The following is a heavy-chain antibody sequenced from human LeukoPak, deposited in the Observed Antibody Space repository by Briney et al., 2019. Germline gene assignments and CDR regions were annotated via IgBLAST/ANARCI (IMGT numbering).Heavy chain of an antibody. CDR2: TSTDGSTT. J-gene: IGHJ6*02. V-gene: IGHV3-74*01. CDR3: TRTGYRHGMDV. D-gene: IGHD3-16*02. Sequence: GGSLRLSCAASGFTFNNYWIHWVRQAPGKGLVWVSSTSTDGSTTVYGDSVKGRFTISRDNGKNTLDLQLNSLRVEDTAVYFCTRTGYRHGMDVWGQGATVTVSS. CDR1: GFTFNNYW.